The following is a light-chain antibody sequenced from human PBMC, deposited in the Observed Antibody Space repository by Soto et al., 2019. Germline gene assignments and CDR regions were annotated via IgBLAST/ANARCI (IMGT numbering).Light chain of an antibody. CDR2: EVS. CDR1: SGDVGGYKY. CDR3: SSYSDSSTDVV. Sequence: QSVLTQPASVSGSPGQSITISCTGTSGDVGGYKYVSWYQQHPGKAPKLMIYEVSNRPSGVSNRFSGSKSGNTASLTISGLQAEDEADYYCSSYSDSSTDVVFGGGTKVTVL. V-gene: IGLV2-14*01. J-gene: IGLJ2*01.